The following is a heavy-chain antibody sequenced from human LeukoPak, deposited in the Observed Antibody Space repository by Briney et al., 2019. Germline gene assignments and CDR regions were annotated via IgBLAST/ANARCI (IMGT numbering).Heavy chain of an antibody. Sequence: ASMKVSCKASGYTFTSYAMNWVRQAPGQGLEWMGWINTNTGNPTYAQGFTGRFVFSLDTSVSTAYLQISSLKAEDTAVYYCARDLYCSGGSCYHNWFDPWGQGTLVTVSS. D-gene: IGHD2-15*01. J-gene: IGHJ5*02. CDR2: INTNTGNP. CDR3: ARDLYCSGGSCYHNWFDP. V-gene: IGHV7-4-1*02. CDR1: GYTFTSYA.